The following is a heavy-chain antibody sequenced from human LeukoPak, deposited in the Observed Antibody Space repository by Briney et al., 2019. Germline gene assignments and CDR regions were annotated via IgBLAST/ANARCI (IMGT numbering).Heavy chain of an antibody. J-gene: IGHJ5*02. CDR1: GYSISSGYY. CDR3: AREGACYGGNSEGWFDP. CDR2: IYHSGST. D-gene: IGHD4-23*01. V-gene: IGHV4-38-2*02. Sequence: SETLSLTCTVSGYSISSGYYWGWIRQPPGKGLEWIGSIYHSGSTYYNPSLKSRVTISVDTSKNQFSLKLSSVTAADTAVYYCAREGACYGGNSEGWFDPWGQGTLVTVSS.